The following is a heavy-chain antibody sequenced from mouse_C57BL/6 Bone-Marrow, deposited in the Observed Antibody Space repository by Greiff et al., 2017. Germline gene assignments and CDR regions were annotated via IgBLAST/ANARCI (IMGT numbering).Heavy chain of an antibody. V-gene: IGHV1-69*01. J-gene: IGHJ3*01. D-gene: IGHD2-2*01. CDR2: IDPSDSYT. CDR3: ARGGYGYDGPWFAY. CDR1: GYTFTSYW. Sequence: QVQLKQPGAELVMPGASVKLSCKASGYTFTSYWMHWVKQRPGQGLEWIGEIDPSDSYTNYNQKFKGKSTLTVDKSSSTAYMQLSSLTSEDSAVYYCARGGYGYDGPWFAYWGQGTLVTVSA.